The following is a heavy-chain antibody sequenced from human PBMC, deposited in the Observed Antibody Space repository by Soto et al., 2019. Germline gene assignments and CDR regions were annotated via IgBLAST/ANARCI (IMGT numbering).Heavy chain of an antibody. V-gene: IGHV2-5*02. J-gene: IGHJ4*02. CDR1: GFSLSTSGVG. Sequence: QITLKESGPTLVKPTQTLTLTCTFSGFSLSTSGVGVGWIRQPPGKALEWLALIYWDDDKRYSPSLKSRLTITKDNSKNQVVLTMTNMDPVDTATYYCAAHDPLTIFGVVRHYYFDYWGQGTLVTVSS. CDR3: AAHDPLTIFGVVRHYYFDY. D-gene: IGHD3-3*01. CDR2: IYWDDDK.